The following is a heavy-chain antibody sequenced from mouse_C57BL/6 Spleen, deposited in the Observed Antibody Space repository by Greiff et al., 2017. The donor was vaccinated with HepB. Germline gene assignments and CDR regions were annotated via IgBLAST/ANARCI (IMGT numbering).Heavy chain of an antibody. Sequence: EVKLVESGGGLVKPGGSLKLSCAASGFTFSDYGMHWVRQAPERGLEWVAYISSGSSTIYYADTVKGRFTISRDNAKNTLFLQMTSLRSEDTAMYYCANEYWYFDVWGTGTTVTVSS. V-gene: IGHV5-17*01. CDR3: ANEYWYFDV. CDR1: GFTFSDYG. CDR2: ISSGSSTI. J-gene: IGHJ1*03.